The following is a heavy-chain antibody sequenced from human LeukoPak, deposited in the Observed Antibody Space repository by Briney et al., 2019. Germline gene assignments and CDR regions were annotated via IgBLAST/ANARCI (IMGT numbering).Heavy chain of an antibody. CDR2: IYYSGST. CDR3: ARATITMALGIPADAFDI. Sequence: SETLSLTCTVSGGSISSYYWSWIRQPPGKGLEWIGYIYYSGSTYYNPSLKSRITISVDTSKKQFSLKLSSVTAADTAVYYCARATITMALGIPADAFDIWGQGTMVTVSS. D-gene: IGHD3-10*01. J-gene: IGHJ3*02. CDR1: GGSISSYY. V-gene: IGHV4-59*08.